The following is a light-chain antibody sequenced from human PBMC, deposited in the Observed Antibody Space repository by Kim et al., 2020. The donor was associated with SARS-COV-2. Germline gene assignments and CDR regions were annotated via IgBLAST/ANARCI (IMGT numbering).Light chain of an antibody. CDR2: AAS. V-gene: IGKV1-39*01. Sequence: DIQMTQSPSSLSASVGDRVTITCRASQSISNYLNWYQQKPGKAPKVLIYAASTLQSGVPSRFSGSGSGTDFTLTISSLQPEDFANYYCQQSYSNPPEYTFGQGTKLEI. CDR1: QSISNY. CDR3: QQSYSNPPEYT. J-gene: IGKJ2*01.